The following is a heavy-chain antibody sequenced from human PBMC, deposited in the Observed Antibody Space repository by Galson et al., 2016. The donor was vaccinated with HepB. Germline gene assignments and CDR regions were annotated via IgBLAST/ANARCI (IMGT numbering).Heavy chain of an antibody. J-gene: IGHJ4*02. Sequence: SLRLSCAASTFTFNNYNLNWVRQAPGKGLEWVSSIAVNSYTHYAHSVTGRFTVSRDNAKNSLYLQMNGLRVEDTAVYYCATEAVTGPTTNTLDSWGQGTLVAVSS. CDR1: TFTFNNYN. CDR2: IAVNSYT. CDR3: ATEAVTGPTTNTLDS. D-gene: IGHD6-19*01. V-gene: IGHV3-21*01.